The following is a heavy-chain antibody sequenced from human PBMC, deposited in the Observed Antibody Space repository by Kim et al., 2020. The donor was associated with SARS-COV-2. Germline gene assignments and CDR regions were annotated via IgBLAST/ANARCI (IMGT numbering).Heavy chain of an antibody. CDR1: GYTFTSYE. V-gene: IGHV1-8*01. Sequence: ASVKVSCKASGYTFTSYEINWVRQATGQGLEWMGWMNPNSGNTGYAQKFQGRVTMTRNTSISTAYMELSSLRSEDTAVYYCARAVTTFKYYYYGMDVWGQGTTVTVSS. CDR2: MNPNSGNT. D-gene: IGHD4-17*01. J-gene: IGHJ6*02. CDR3: ARAVTTFKYYYYGMDV.